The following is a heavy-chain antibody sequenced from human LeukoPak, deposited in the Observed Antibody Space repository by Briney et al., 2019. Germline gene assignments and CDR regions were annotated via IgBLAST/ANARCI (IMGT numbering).Heavy chain of an antibody. D-gene: IGHD1-26*01. CDR3: ARDTVRGSKVYNWFDP. Sequence: ASVKVSCKASGYSFTNCGIRWVLQAPGQGLQGMGWIIAYNGNTNYAQKLQGRVTMTTDTSTSTAYMELRSLRSDDAAVYYRARDTVRGSKVYNWFDPWGQGNLVTVSS. J-gene: IGHJ5*02. V-gene: IGHV1-18*01. CDR1: GYSFTNCG. CDR2: IIAYNGNT.